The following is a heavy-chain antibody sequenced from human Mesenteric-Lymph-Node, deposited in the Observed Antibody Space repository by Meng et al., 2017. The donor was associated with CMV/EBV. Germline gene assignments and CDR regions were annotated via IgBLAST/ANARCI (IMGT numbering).Heavy chain of an antibody. Sequence: GSLRLPCAASGFTVRIMYMTWVRQATGKGLGWVSVIFSGDITYHSDSVRGRFTISRDISKNTLYLQMNSLRAADTAVYYCAREDYGGNSDWGLGTLVTVSS. V-gene: IGHV3-53*01. J-gene: IGHJ4*02. CDR3: AREDYGGNSD. CDR1: GFTVRIMY. D-gene: IGHD4-23*01. CDR2: IFSGDIT.